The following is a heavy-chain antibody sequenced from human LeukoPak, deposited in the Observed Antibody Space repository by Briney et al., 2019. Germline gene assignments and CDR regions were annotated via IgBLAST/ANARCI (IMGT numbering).Heavy chain of an antibody. CDR1: GFTFSSYA. CDR3: AKLQGDITMVRGVPNGFDY. J-gene: IGHJ4*01. D-gene: IGHD3-10*01. CDR2: ISGSGGTI. V-gene: IGHV3-23*01. Sequence: GGSLRLSCAASGFTFSSYAMSWVRQAPGKGLEWVSTISGSGGTIYYADSVKGRFTISRDNSKNTLYLQMNSLRAEDTAVYYCAKLQGDITMVRGVPNGFDYWGQGTLVTVSS.